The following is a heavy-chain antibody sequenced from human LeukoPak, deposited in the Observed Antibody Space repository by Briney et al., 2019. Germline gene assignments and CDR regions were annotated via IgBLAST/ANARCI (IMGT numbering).Heavy chain of an antibody. CDR1: GGSISSYY. Sequence: SETLSLTCTVSGGSISSYYWSWIRQPPGKGLEWIGYIYYSGSTNYNPSLKSRVTISVDTSKNQFSLKLSSVTAADTAVYYCASDSGSYLFDYWGQGTLVTVSS. CDR3: ASDSGSYLFDY. CDR2: IYYSGST. J-gene: IGHJ4*02. D-gene: IGHD1-26*01. V-gene: IGHV4-59*08.